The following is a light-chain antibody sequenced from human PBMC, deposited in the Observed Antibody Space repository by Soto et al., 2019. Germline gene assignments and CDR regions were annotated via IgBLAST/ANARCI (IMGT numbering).Light chain of an antibody. CDR3: PQFHRFPPT. J-gene: IGKJ1*01. CDR2: VAH. CDR1: QSVSIN. V-gene: IGKV3-15*01. Sequence: EIVMTQSPGTLSVSPGESATLSCRASQSVSINFAWYQQKPGQAPRLLLYVAHPWAAGDPPRFSVSGSGTALTLTINSLQSEDSAFDFCPQFHRFPPTFGHGTRVEIK.